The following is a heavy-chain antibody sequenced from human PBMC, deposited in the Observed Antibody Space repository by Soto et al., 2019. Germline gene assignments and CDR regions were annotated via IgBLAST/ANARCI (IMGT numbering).Heavy chain of an antibody. J-gene: IGHJ4*02. CDR3: ASHFSGSSSVGPDFDY. CDR2: IYYSGST. CDR1: GGSISSYY. Sequence: QVQLQESGPGLVKPSETLSLTCTVSGGSISSYYWSWIRQPPGKGLEWIGYIYYSGSTNYNPSLKRRVTISVDTSKNQSSLKLSSVTAADTAVYCCASHFSGSSSVGPDFDYWGQGTLVTVSS. D-gene: IGHD6-6*01. V-gene: IGHV4-59*08.